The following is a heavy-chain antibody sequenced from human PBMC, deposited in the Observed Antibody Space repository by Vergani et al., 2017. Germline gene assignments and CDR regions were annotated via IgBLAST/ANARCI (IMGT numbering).Heavy chain of an antibody. J-gene: IGHJ6*02. V-gene: IGHV1-69*18. Sequence: QVQLVQSGAEVKKPGSSVKVSCKASGGTFSSYAISWVRQAPGQGLEWMGRIIPIFGTANYAQKFQGRVTITADESTSTADMELSSLRSEDTAVYYCARTHEVLGVGMGDYYGMDVWGQGTTVTVSS. CDR1: GGTFSSYA. CDR3: ARTHEVLGVGMGDYYGMDV. D-gene: IGHD3-3*01. CDR2: IIPIFGTA.